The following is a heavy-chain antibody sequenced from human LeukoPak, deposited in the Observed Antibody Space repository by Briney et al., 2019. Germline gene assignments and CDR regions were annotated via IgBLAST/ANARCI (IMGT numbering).Heavy chain of an antibody. Sequence: GGSLRLSCAASGFTFSSYAMSWVRQAPGKGLEWVSAISGSGGSTYYADSVKGRFTISRDNSKNTLYLQMNSLRAEDTAVYYCAKGGYSSSWYGDFDYWGQGTLVTVSS. D-gene: IGHD6-13*01. CDR3: AKGGYSSSWYGDFDY. CDR2: ISGSGGST. J-gene: IGHJ4*02. CDR1: GFTFSSYA. V-gene: IGHV3-23*01.